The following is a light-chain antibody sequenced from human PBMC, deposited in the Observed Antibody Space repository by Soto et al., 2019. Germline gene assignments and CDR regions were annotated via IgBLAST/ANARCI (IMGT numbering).Light chain of an antibody. CDR1: QSVSSK. CDR2: GAS. CDR3: QHYNDWPPTWT. V-gene: IGKV3-15*01. Sequence: EIVMTQSPATLSVSPGERVTLSCRASQSVSSKLAWYQQKPGQAPRVLIYGASTRATGTPARFSGSGSGTDFTLTISSLQSEDFAVYYCQHYNDWPPTWTFGQGTRVEIK. J-gene: IGKJ1*01.